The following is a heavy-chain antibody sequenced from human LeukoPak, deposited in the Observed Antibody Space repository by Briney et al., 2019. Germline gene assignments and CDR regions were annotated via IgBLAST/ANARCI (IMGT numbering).Heavy chain of an antibody. D-gene: IGHD2-8*01. V-gene: IGHV1-2*02. J-gene: IGHJ4*02. CDR1: GYTFTGYY. Sequence: GASVKVSCKASGYTFTGYYMHWVRQAPGQGLEWMGWINPNSGGTNYAQKFQGRVTMTRDTSISTAYMELSRLRSDDTAVYYCARAMRRGHCTNVVCYIPDYWGQGTLVTVSS. CDR3: ARAMRRGHCTNVVCYIPDY. CDR2: INPNSGGT.